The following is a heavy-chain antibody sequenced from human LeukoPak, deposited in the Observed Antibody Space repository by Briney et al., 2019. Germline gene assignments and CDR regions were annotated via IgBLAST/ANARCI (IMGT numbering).Heavy chain of an antibody. CDR2: SIPILDIA. Sequence: SVKVSCKASGGTLNNYAISWVRQAPGQGLEWMGRSIPILDIANYAQKFQGRVTITADKSTTTTYMELNSLRSEDTALYYCARVPMTTPRDTRAYFDYWGQGTLVTVSS. CDR3: ARVPMTTPRDTRAYFDY. J-gene: IGHJ4*02. V-gene: IGHV1-69*04. CDR1: GGTLNNYA. D-gene: IGHD4-11*01.